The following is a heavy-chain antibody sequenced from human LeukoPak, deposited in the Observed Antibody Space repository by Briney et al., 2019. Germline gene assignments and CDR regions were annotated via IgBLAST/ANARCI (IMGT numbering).Heavy chain of an antibody. V-gene: IGHV4-59*01. CDR2: IYYSGST. J-gene: IGHJ6*04. CDR3: ARDPKRTPYYYYGMDV. Sequence: SETLSLTCTVSGGSISSYYWSWIRQPPGKGLEWIGYIYYSGSTNYNPSLKSRVTISVDTSKNQFSLKLSSVTAADTAVYYCARDPKRTPYYYYGMDVWGKGTTVTVSS. D-gene: IGHD2-2*01. CDR1: GGSISSYY.